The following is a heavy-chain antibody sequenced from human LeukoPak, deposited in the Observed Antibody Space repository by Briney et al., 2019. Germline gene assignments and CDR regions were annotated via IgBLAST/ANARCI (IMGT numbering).Heavy chain of an antibody. CDR2: IYYSGST. CDR3: ARSTRGYSYGIFDY. J-gene: IGHJ4*02. CDR1: GGSISSYY. D-gene: IGHD5-18*01. Sequence: SVTLSLTCTVSGGSISSYYWSWIRQPPGKGLEWIGYIYYSGSTNYNPSLKSRVTISVDTSKNQFSLKLSSVTAADTAVYYCARSTRGYSYGIFDYWGQGTLVTVSS. V-gene: IGHV4-59*08.